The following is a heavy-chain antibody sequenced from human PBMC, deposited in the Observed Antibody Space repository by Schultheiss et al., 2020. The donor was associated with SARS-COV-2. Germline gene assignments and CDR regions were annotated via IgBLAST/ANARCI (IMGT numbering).Heavy chain of an antibody. V-gene: IGHV4-61*01. D-gene: IGHD4-17*01. CDR3: ARGGRSMTTVTTGRRAFDI. J-gene: IGHJ3*02. CDR1: GVSVRRDSDY. Sequence: SETLSLTCTVSGVSVRRDSDYWSWIRQPPGKGLEWIGYIYYSGSTNYNPSLKSRVTISVDTSKNQFSLKLSSVTAADTAVYYCARGGRSMTTVTTGRRAFDICGEGTMLTVSS. CDR2: IYYSGST.